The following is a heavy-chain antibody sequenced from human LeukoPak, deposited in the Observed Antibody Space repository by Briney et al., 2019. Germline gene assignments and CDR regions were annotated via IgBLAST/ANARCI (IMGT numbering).Heavy chain of an antibody. V-gene: IGHV3-53*01. CDR1: GGSISSYY. Sequence: PSETLSLTCTVSGGSISSYYWSWIRQPPGKGLEWVSVIYTGGSTYYADSVKGRFTLSRDNSKNTLYLQMSSLRAEDTAVYYCARDVSGSSWFDYWGQGTLVTVSS. D-gene: IGHD6-13*01. J-gene: IGHJ4*02. CDR2: IYTGGST. CDR3: ARDVSGSSWFDY.